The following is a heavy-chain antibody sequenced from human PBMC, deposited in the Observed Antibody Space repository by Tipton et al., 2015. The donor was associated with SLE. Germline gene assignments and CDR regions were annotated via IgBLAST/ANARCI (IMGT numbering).Heavy chain of an antibody. D-gene: IGHD4-11*01. Sequence: GLVKPSETLSLTCTVSDDSISDFYWGWIRQPPGKGLEWIGYIYYIGNTNYNPSLKSRVSISVDTSKNQFSLRLRSVTAADTAVYYCVFTATTVTTPSYWGQGTLVTVSS. CDR1: DDSISDFY. CDR2: IYYIGNT. J-gene: IGHJ4*02. V-gene: IGHV4-59*01. CDR3: VFTATTVTTPSY.